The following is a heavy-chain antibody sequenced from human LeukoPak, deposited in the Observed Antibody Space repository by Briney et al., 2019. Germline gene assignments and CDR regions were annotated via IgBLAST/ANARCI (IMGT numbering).Heavy chain of an antibody. CDR2: IYYSGST. V-gene: IGHV4-4*07. CDR3: ARTTEGGYTYDYFYYYYMDV. CDR1: GGSISSYY. D-gene: IGHD5-18*01. J-gene: IGHJ6*03. Sequence: SETLSLTCTVSGGSISSYYWSWIRQPAGKGLEWIGRIYYSGSTNYNPSLKSRVTISVDTSKNQFSLKLSSVTAADTAVYYCARTTEGGYTYDYFYYYYMDVWGKGTTVTISS.